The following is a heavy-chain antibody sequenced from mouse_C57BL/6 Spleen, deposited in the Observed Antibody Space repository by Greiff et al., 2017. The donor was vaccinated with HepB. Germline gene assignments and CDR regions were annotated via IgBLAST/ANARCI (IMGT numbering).Heavy chain of an antibody. D-gene: IGHD2-2*01. J-gene: IGHJ3*01. CDR1: GFTFSDAW. CDR3: TRRRDGYDVAWFAY. Sequence: EVKLVESGGGLVQPGGSMTLSCAASGFTFSDAWMDWVRQSPEKGLEWVAEIRNKANNHATYYAESVKGRFTISRDDSKSSVYLQMNSLRAEDTGIYYCTRRRDGYDVAWFAYWGQGTLVTVSA. CDR2: IRNKANNHAT. V-gene: IGHV6-6*01.